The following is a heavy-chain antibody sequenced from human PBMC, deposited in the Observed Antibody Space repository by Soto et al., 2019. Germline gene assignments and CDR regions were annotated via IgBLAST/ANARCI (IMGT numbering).Heavy chain of an antibody. V-gene: IGHV4-59*01. D-gene: IGHD4-4*01. CDR2: IYYSGST. Sequence: SETLSLTCTVSGGSISSYYWSWIRQPPGKGLEWIGYIYYSGSTNYNPSLKSRVTISVDTSKNQFSLKLSSLRSEDTAVYYCARVAVTPLRGQGTLVTVSS. CDR3: ARVAVTPL. J-gene: IGHJ4*02. CDR1: GGSISSYY.